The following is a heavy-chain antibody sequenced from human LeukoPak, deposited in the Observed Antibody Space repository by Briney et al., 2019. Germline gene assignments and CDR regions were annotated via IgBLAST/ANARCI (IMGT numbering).Heavy chain of an antibody. D-gene: IGHD1-14*01. CDR1: GFTFSSYG. CDR3: ATGANLFQF. J-gene: IGHJ4*02. CDR2: IRHDGSQT. Sequence: PGGSLRLSCAASGFTFSSYGMHWVRQAPGKGLEWVANIRHDGSQTYYLDSVKGRFTISRDNAKNEVYLEMNNLRGADTAVYYCATGANLFQFWGQGTLVTVSS. V-gene: IGHV3-7*01.